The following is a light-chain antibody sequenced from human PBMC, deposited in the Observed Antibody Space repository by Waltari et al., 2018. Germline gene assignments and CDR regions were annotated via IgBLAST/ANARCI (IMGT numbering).Light chain of an antibody. CDR1: QGIRTD. Sequence: DIQLTQSPSFLSASVGDRVTITCRATQGIRTDIAWYHKIPGKAPKLMIYAASTLQSGVPSRFSGSGSWTEFTLTISSLQPEDFATYYCQQVDSYPKTFGGGTKVEIK. CDR3: QQVDSYPKT. J-gene: IGKJ4*01. CDR2: AAS. V-gene: IGKV1-9*01.